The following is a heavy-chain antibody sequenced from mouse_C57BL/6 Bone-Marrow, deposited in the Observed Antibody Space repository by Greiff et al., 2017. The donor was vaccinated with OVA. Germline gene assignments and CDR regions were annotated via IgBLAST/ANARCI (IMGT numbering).Heavy chain of an antibody. D-gene: IGHD1-1*01. CDR2: INPNNGCT. V-gene: IGHV1-26*01. CDR1: GYTFTDYY. CDR3: ARSTSVVAPVSFDV. J-gene: IGHJ1*01. Sequence: EVQLQQSGPELVKPGASVKISCKASGYTFTDYYMNWVKQSHGKSLEWIGDINPNNGCTSYNQKFKGKAILTVDKSSSTPYLQLRRLPSEDSAIYYCARSTSVVAPVSFDVWGPGPTVTVSS.